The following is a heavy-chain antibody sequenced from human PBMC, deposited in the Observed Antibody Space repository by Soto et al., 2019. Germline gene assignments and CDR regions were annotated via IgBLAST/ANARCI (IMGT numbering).Heavy chain of an antibody. Sequence: GPTLVKTTQTLTLTCTFSGFSLSTSGMCVGWIRQPPGKALEWLARIDLDDDKYYSTSLKTRLTISKDTSKNQVVLTMTNMDPVDTATYYCARMGCYYDSSGYDYWGQGTLVTVSS. CDR1: GFSLSTSGMC. V-gene: IGHV2-70*11. J-gene: IGHJ4*02. D-gene: IGHD3-22*01. CDR3: ARMGCYYDSSGYDY. CDR2: IDLDDDK.